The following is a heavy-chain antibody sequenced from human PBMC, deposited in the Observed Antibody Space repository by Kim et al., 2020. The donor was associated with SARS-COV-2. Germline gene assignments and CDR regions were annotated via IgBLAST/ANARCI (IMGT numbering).Heavy chain of an antibody. CDR1: GFTFSSYG. V-gene: IGHV3-30*18. CDR2: MSHDGGNK. D-gene: IGHD3-10*01. Sequence: GGSLRLSCAASGFTFSSYGMHWVRQPPGEGLEWVAVMSHDGGNKYYTDSVKGRFTISRDNSQNTLYLQMNSLRAEDTAAYYCAKDVTSGSYYDRFEYWG. J-gene: IGHJ4*01. CDR3: AKDVTSGSYYDRFEY.